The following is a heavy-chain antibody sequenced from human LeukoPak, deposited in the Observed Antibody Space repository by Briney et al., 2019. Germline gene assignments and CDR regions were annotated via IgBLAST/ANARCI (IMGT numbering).Heavy chain of an antibody. J-gene: IGHJ5*02. CDR2: IYYSGNT. V-gene: IGHV4-39*01. CDR3: ATQKGDGYVHS. Sequence: SETLSLTCTVSGDSISGNSYFWSWIRQPPGKRLEWIGTIYYSGNTYYSPSLKSRLTISVDTSKNQFSLRLTSVTAADTALYYCATQKGDGYVHSWGQGTLVTVSS. CDR1: GDSISGNSYF. D-gene: IGHD5-12*01.